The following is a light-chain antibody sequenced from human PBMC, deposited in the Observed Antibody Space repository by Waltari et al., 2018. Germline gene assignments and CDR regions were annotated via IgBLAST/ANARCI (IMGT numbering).Light chain of an antibody. Sequence: EIVLTQSPEFQSVTPEEKVTITCRASQSIGSRLHWYQQKPNQSPKLLIKYASQSISGVPSRLSGSGSGTDFTRTINGLEAEDAAVYYCHQIASLPRTFGPGTKVEIK. J-gene: IGKJ1*01. CDR3: HQIASLPRT. CDR2: YAS. CDR1: QSIGSR. V-gene: IGKV6D-21*02.